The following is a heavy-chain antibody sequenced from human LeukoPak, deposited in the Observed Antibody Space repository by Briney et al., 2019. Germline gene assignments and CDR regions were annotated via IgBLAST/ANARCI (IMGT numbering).Heavy chain of an antibody. CDR1: GFTFSSYS. D-gene: IGHD4-17*01. Sequence: PGGSLRLSCAASGFTFSSYSMNWVRQAPGKGLEWVSYISSSSSTIYYADSVKGRFTISRDNAKNSLYLQMNSLRAEDTAVYYCARDSSSTVTTFLYYYYMDVWGKGTTVIFSS. CDR2: ISSSSSTI. J-gene: IGHJ6*03. V-gene: IGHV3-48*01. CDR3: ARDSSSTVTTFLYYYYMDV.